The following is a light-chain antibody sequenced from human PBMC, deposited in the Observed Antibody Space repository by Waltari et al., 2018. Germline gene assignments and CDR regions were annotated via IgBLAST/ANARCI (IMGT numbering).Light chain of an antibody. V-gene: IGLV4-69*01. Sequence: QLVLTQSPSASASLGASVKITCTLSSGHSTNVVAWLQQQPEKGPRFLMKVNSDGSHTKGDEIPDRFSGSSSGAERYLTISSPQSEEEADDYCQTGGHGTWVFGGGTTLTVL. CDR1: SGHSTNV. CDR2: VNSDGSH. CDR3: QTGGHGTWV. J-gene: IGLJ3*02.